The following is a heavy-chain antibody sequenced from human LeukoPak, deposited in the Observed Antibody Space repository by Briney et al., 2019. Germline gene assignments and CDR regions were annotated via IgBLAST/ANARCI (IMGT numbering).Heavy chain of an antibody. CDR1: GFTFSSYA. J-gene: IGHJ4*02. D-gene: IGHD3-9*01. CDR2: INGSGGST. Sequence: GGSLRLSCAASGFTFSSYAMSWVRQAPGKGLEWVSDINGSGGSTYYADSVKGRFTISRDDSKNTLYLQMNSLRAEDTAAYYCAKGYYFDILSGYSSLDSWGQGTLVTVSS. V-gene: IGHV3-23*01. CDR3: AKGYYFDILSGYSSLDS.